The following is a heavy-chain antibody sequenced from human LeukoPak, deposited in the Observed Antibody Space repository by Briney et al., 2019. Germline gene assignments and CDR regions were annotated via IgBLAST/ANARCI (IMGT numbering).Heavy chain of an antibody. CDR1: GFTFSSYG. CDR3: ANLRSGYLFDP. D-gene: IGHD3-3*01. Sequence: AGGSLRLSCAASGFTFSSYGMHWVRQAPGKGLEWVAVISYDGSNKYYADSVKGRFTISRDNSKNTLYLQMNSLRAEDTAAYYCANLRSGYLFDPWGQGTLVAVSS. J-gene: IGHJ5*02. CDR2: ISYDGSNK. V-gene: IGHV3-30*18.